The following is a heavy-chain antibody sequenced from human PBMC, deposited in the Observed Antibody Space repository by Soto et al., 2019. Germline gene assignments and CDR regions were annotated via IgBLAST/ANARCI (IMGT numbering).Heavy chain of an antibody. V-gene: IGHV1-58*02. D-gene: IGHD3-16*02. CDR3: ARISDYYDYIWGSYRYTGRFDY. CDR2: IVVGSGNT. J-gene: IGHJ4*02. CDR1: GFTFTSSA. Sequence: ASVKVSCKASGFTFTSSAMQWVRQARGQRLEWIGWIVVGSGNTNYAQKFQERVTITRDMSTSTAYMELSSLRSEDTAVYYCARISDYYDYIWGSYRYTGRFDYWGQGTLVTVSS.